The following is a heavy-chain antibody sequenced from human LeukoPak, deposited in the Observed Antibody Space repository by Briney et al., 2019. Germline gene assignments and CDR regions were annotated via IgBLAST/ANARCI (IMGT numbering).Heavy chain of an antibody. V-gene: IGHV4-39*07. Sequence: SETLSLTCTVSGGSISSSSYYWGWIRQPPGKGLEWFGNIYYSGNTYYNPSLKSRVTISVDTSKNQFSLKLSSVTAADTAVYYCARGLGTVTFFDYWGQGTLVTVSS. CDR3: ARGLGTVTFFDY. J-gene: IGHJ4*02. CDR1: GGSISSSSYY. CDR2: IYYSGNT. D-gene: IGHD4-17*01.